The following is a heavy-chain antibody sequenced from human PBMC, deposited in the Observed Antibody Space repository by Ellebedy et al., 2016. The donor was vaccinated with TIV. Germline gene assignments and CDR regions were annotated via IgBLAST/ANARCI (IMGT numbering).Heavy chain of an antibody. CDR1: GFSISSYT. Sequence: GESLKISCAASGFSISSYTIHWVRQAPRQGLEWVASLSYDGNIEYYAESVKGRFTISRDTSKKTSYLHMNGLRAEDTAVYYCAKPFVGHCISTICYVFDDWGQGTPVTVSS. V-gene: IGHV3-30*18. J-gene: IGHJ4*02. CDR3: AKPFVGHCISTICYVFDD. D-gene: IGHD2-2*01. CDR2: LSYDGNIE.